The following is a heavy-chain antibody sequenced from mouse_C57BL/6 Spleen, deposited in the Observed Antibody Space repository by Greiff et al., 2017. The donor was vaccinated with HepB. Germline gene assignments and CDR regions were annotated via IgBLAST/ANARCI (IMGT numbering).Heavy chain of an antibody. CDR3: ARSGRYYGSSFYYAMDY. Sequence: EVQLQQSGPELVKPGASVKISCKASGYTFTDYYMNWVKQSHGKSLEWIGDINPNNGGTSYNQKFKGKATLTVDKSSSTAYMELRSLTSEDSAVYYCARSGRYYGSSFYYAMDYWGQGTSVTVSS. J-gene: IGHJ4*01. V-gene: IGHV1-26*01. D-gene: IGHD1-1*01. CDR1: GYTFTDYY. CDR2: INPNNGGT.